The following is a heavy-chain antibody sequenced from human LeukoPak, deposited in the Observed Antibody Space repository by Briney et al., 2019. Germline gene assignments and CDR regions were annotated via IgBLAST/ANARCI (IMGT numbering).Heavy chain of an antibody. Sequence: SETLSLTCTVSGYSIRSGYYWGWIRQPPGKGLEWLGSIYHSGDTYYNPSLKSRVTISLDTSNNQFSLKLSSVTAADTAVYYCARVRRTVAGSYSHFDYWGQGTLVTVSS. CDR2: IYHSGDT. CDR3: ARVRRTVAGSYSHFDY. V-gene: IGHV4-38-2*02. J-gene: IGHJ4*02. CDR1: GYSIRSGYY. D-gene: IGHD3-10*01.